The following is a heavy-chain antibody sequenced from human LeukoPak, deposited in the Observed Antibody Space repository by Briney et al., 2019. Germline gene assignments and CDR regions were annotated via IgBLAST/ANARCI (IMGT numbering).Heavy chain of an antibody. J-gene: IGHJ4*02. CDR2: IYHRGNT. D-gene: IGHD6-13*01. CDR3: ARAGLRAAYTY. V-gene: IGHV4-4*02. CDR1: GGSISSSNW. Sequence: SETLSLTCAVSGGSISSSNWWNWVRQTPGKGLEWIGEIYHRGNTHYNPSLKSRVTISVDTSKNQFSLKLSSVTAADTAVYYCARAGLRAAYTYWGQGTLVTVSS.